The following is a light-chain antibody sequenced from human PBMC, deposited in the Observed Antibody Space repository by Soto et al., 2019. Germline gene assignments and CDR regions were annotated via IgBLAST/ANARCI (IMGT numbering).Light chain of an antibody. J-gene: IGKJ3*01. CDR3: QQYGSSLFT. Sequence: EIVLTQSPGPLSLSPGERATLSCRASQSVSSKYLAWYQQKPGQAPRVLIYGTSIRASGVPERFSGGGSGTDFTLTITRLEPEDFAVYYCQQYGSSLFTFGPGTKVDFK. CDR2: GTS. CDR1: QSVSSKY. V-gene: IGKV3-20*01.